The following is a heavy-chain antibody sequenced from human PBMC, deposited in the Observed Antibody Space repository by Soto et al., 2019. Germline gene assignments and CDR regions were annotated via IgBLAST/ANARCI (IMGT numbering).Heavy chain of an antibody. D-gene: IGHD6-13*01. CDR1: GFTFGDYA. CDR3: TRDFKPIAPLGIRFDP. CDR2: IRTKAYGATT. V-gene: IGHV3-49*04. Sequence: SLRLSCTASGFTFGDYAMTWVRQAPGKGLEWVGFIRTKAYGATTEHAASVKGRFTISRDDSKSIAYLQMNSLKTEDSAVYYCTRDFKPIAPLGIRFDPWGQGTLVTASS. J-gene: IGHJ5*02.